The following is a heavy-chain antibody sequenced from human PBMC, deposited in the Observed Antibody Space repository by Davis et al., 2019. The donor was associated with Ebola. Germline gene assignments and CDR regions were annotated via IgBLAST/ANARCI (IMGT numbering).Heavy chain of an antibody. V-gene: IGHV3-11*06. J-gene: IGHJ6*02. Sequence: GESLKISCAASGFTFSDYYMSWIRQAPGKGLEWVSYISSSSSYTNYADSVKGRFTISRDNAKNSLYLQMNSLRAEDTAVYYCARIEKTYYDFWSGYYIDYYGMDVWGQGTTVTVSS. D-gene: IGHD3-3*01. CDR2: ISSSSSYT. CDR1: GFTFSDYY. CDR3: ARIEKTYYDFWSGYYIDYYGMDV.